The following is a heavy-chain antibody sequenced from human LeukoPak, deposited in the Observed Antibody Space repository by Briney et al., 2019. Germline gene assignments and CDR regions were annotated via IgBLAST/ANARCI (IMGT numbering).Heavy chain of an antibody. J-gene: IGHJ2*01. CDR3: AREGSSSWSGYFDL. Sequence: ASVKVSCKASGYTFTTYQITWVRQAPGQGLEWMGWISAYTGHTKFAQKFQGRVTMTRDISTSTAYMELRSLRSDDTAVYYCAREGSSSWSGYFDLWGHGTLVTVSS. D-gene: IGHD6-13*01. CDR1: GYTFTTYQ. V-gene: IGHV1-18*01. CDR2: ISAYTGHT.